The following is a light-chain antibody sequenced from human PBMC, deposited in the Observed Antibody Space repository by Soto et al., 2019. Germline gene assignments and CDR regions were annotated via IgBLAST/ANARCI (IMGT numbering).Light chain of an antibody. CDR3: QQYNNWPLT. V-gene: IGKV3-15*01. CDR1: QSVTSN. J-gene: IGKJ1*01. Sequence: EIMMTQSPATLPVSPGERATLSCRASQSVTSNLAWYQQKPGQAPRLLIYGASTRATGIPARFSGSGSGTEFTLTISSLQSEDLAVYYCQQYNNWPLTFGQGTKVEIK. CDR2: GAS.